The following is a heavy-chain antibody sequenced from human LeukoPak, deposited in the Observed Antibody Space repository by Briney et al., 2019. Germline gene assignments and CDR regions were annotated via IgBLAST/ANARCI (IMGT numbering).Heavy chain of an antibody. CDR2: ISHRGRT. CDR1: GGSLSDYY. V-gene: IGHV4-34*01. D-gene: IGHD3-3*01. Sequence: PSETLSLTCAVYGGSLSDYYWSWIRQAPRKGLEWIGEISHRGRTNSNPSLHSRIYMSVDTSKNQVSLALNSVTAADTAVYFCARIPLKFLEPFDIWGQGTMVTVSS. CDR3: ARIPLKFLEPFDI. J-gene: IGHJ3*02.